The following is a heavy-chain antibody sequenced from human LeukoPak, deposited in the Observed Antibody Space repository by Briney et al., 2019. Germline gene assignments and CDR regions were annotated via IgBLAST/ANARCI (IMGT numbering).Heavy chain of an antibody. V-gene: IGHV3-74*01. CDR3: AKDLMTYYDYVWGSPPSN. CDR2: INSDGSST. J-gene: IGHJ4*02. D-gene: IGHD3-16*01. Sequence: GGSLRLSCAASGFTFSSYWMHWVRQAPGKGLVWVSRINSDGSSTSYADSVKGRFTISRDNAKNTLYLQMNSLRAEDTAVYYCAKDLMTYYDYVWGSPPSNWGQGTLVTVSS. CDR1: GFTFSSYW.